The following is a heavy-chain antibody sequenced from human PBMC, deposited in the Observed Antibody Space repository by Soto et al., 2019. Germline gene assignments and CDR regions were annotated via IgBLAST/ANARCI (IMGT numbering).Heavy chain of an antibody. CDR2: ISAYNGNT. CDR3: ARDPHIAAAGTQRWFDP. V-gene: IGHV1-18*01. Sequence: QVQLVQSGAEVKKPGASVKVSCKASGYTFTSYGISWVRQAPGQGLEWLGWISAYNGNTNYAQKLQGRVTMTTDTSTSTAYMELRSLRSDDTAVYYCARDPHIAAAGTQRWFDPWGQGTLVTVSS. J-gene: IGHJ5*02. CDR1: GYTFTSYG. D-gene: IGHD6-13*01.